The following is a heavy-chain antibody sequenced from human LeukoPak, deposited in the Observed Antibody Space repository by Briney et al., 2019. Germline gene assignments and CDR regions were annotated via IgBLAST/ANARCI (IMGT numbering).Heavy chain of an antibody. D-gene: IGHD3-10*01. J-gene: IGHJ4*02. V-gene: IGHV3-33*01. CDR1: GFTFSSYA. Sequence: GGSLRLSGTAPGFTFSSYAIHWIRQAPGKGLWWVALVWHDGSNKYYAESVRGGFTISRANSKNTVNLQVNSLRAEDTAVYYCARELFGSGSCPDYWGQGTLVTVSS. CDR2: VWHDGSNK. CDR3: ARELFGSGSCPDY.